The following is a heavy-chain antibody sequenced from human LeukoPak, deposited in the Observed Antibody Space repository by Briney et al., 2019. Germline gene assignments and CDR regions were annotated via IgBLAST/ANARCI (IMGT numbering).Heavy chain of an antibody. V-gene: IGHV3-74*01. CDR2: IDSDGSST. CDR3: ARGGGSYGWFDP. D-gene: IGHD3-16*01. Sequence: GGSLRLSCAASGFNSSNYWMHRVRQGPGKGLVWVSRIDSDGSSTNYADSVKGRFTISRDSAKNTLYLQMNSLRAGDTAVYYCARGGGSYGWFDPWGQGTLVTVSS. J-gene: IGHJ5*02. CDR1: GFNSSNYW.